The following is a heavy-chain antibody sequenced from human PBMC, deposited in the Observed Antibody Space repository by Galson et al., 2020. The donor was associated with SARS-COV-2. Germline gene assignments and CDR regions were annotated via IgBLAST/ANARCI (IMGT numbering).Heavy chain of an antibody. V-gene: IGHV3-13*01. CDR2: IGTAGDT. CDR3: ARAVSSSWYWPDAFDI. Sequence: GGSLRLSCAASGFTFSSYDMHWVRQATGKGLEWVSAIGTAGDTYYPGSVKGRFTISRENAKNSLYLQMNSLRAGDTAVYYCARAVSSSWYWPDAFDIWGQGTMVTVSS. CDR1: GFTFSSYD. D-gene: IGHD6-13*01. J-gene: IGHJ3*02.